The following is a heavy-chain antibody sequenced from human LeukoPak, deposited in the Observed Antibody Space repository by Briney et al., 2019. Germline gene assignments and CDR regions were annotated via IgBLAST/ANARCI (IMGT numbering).Heavy chain of an antibody. V-gene: IGHV1-18*01. CDR1: GYTFTSYG. J-gene: IGHJ4*02. CDR3: ARDPSGYSSSWYYY. Sequence: ASVKVSCKASGYTFTSYGISWLRQAPGQGLEWMGWISAYNGNTNYAQKLQGRVTMTTDTSTSTAYMELRSLRSDDTAVYYCARDPSGYSSSWYYYWGQGTLVTVSS. D-gene: IGHD6-13*01. CDR2: ISAYNGNT.